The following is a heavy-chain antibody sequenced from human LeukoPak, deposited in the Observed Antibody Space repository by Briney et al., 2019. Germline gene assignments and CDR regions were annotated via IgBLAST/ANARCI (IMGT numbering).Heavy chain of an antibody. D-gene: IGHD3-22*01. J-gene: IGHJ3*02. CDR2: IYYSGST. CDR3: ARGVHYYDSSGYPRDAFDI. Sequence: SETLSLTCTVSGGSISSYYWSWIRQPPGKGLEWIGYIYYSGSTNYNPSLKSRVTISVDTSKNQFSLKLSSVTAADTAVYYCARGVHYYDSSGYPRDAFDIWGQGTMVTVSS. V-gene: IGHV4-59*12. CDR1: GGSISSYY.